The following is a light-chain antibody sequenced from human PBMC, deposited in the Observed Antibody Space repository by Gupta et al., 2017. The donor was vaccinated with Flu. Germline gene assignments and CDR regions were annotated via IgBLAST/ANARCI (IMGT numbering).Light chain of an antibody. Sequence: QSVLTQPPSVSGAPGQRVPISCPGRRSNIGAGYDVHWYQQLPGTAPKLLIYGNSNRPSGVPDRFSGSKSGTSASLAITGLQAEDEADYYCQSYDSSLSAFYVFGTGTKVTVL. V-gene: IGLV1-40*01. CDR3: QSYDSSLSAFYV. J-gene: IGLJ1*01. CDR2: GNS. CDR1: RSNIGAGYD.